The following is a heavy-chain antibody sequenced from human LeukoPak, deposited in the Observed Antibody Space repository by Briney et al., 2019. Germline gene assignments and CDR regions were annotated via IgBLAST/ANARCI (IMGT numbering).Heavy chain of an antibody. J-gene: IGHJ4*02. V-gene: IGHV3-7*01. CDR2: IKQDGSEK. CDR3: AKDGRRGYSYGYPDY. Sequence: GGSLRLSCAASGFTFSSYWMSWVRQAPGKGLEWVANIKQDGSEKYYADSVKGRFTISRDNSKNTLYLQMNSLRAEDTAVYYCAKDGRRGYSYGYPDYWGQGTLVTVSS. CDR1: GFTFSSYW. D-gene: IGHD5-18*01.